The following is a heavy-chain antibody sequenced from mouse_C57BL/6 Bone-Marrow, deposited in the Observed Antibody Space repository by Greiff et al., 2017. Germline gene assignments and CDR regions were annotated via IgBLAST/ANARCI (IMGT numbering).Heavy chain of an antibody. D-gene: IGHD1-1*01. J-gene: IGHJ2*01. Sequence: DVKLVESGGGLVKPGGSLKLSCAASGFTFSSYAMSWVRQTPEKRLEWVATISDGGSYTYYPDNVKGRFTISRDNAKNNLYLQMSHLKSEDTAMYYCARLTEVACYFGYWGQGTTLTVSS. V-gene: IGHV5-4*03. CDR3: ARLTEVACYFGY. CDR1: GFTFSSYA. CDR2: ISDGGSYT.